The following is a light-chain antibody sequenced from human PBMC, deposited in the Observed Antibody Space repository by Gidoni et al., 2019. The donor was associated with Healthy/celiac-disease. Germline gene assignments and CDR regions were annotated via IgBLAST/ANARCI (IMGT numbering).Light chain of an antibody. CDR2: GAS. CDR3: QQYGSSPHLT. Sequence: EIVWTQSPGTLSLSPGERATLSCRASQSVSSCYLAWYQQKPGQAPRLLIYGASSRATGIPDRFSGSGSGTDFTLTISRLEPEYFAVYYCQQYGSSPHLTFGGGTKVEIK. CDR1: QSVSSCY. J-gene: IGKJ4*01. V-gene: IGKV3-20*01.